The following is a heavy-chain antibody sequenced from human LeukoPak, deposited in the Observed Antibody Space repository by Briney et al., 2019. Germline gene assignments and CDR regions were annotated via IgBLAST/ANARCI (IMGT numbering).Heavy chain of an antibody. CDR2: IYTSGST. J-gene: IGHJ4*02. V-gene: IGHV4-4*07. D-gene: IGHD3-10*01. CDR3: ARDAQLLSYYYFDY. Sequence: SETLSLTCTVSGGSISSYYWSWIRQPAGKGLEWIGRIYTSGSTNYNPSLKSRVTMSVDTSKNQFSLKLSSVTAADTAVYYCARDAQLLSYYYFDYWGQGTLVTVSS. CDR1: GGSISSYY.